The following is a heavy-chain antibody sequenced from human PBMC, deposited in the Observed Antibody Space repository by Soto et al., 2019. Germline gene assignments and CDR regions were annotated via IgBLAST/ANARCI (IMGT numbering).Heavy chain of an antibody. D-gene: IGHD4-4*01. CDR3: AKDILSNHDYYYYYGMDV. CDR2: ISWNSGSI. J-gene: IGHJ6*02. Sequence: EVQLVESGGGLVQPGRSLRLSCAASGFAFDDYAMHWVRQAPGKGLEWVSGISWNSGSIGYADSVKGRFTISRDNAKNSLYLQMNSLRAEDTALYYCAKDILSNHDYYYYYGMDVWGQGTTVTVSS. V-gene: IGHV3-9*01. CDR1: GFAFDDYA.